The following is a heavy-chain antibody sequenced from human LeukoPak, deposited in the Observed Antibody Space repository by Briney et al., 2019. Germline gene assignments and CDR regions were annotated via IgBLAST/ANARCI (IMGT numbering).Heavy chain of an antibody. V-gene: IGHV1-69*05. CDR3: ARDSYYGRPFDY. CDR1: GGTFSSYA. CDR2: IIPIFGTA. D-gene: IGHD4-17*01. J-gene: IGHJ4*02. Sequence: SVMVSCKASGGTFSSYAISWVRQAPGQGLEWMGRIIPIFGTANYAQKFQGRVTITTDESTSTAYMELSSLRSEDTAVYYCARDSYYGRPFDYWGQGTLVTVSS.